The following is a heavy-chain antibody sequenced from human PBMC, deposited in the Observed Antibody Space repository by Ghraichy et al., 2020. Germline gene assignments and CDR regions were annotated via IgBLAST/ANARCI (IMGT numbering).Heavy chain of an antibody. J-gene: IGHJ4*02. D-gene: IGHD2-15*01. CDR1: GFTFRSYA. V-gene: IGHV3-23*01. CDR3: AKIRDAYCSGGGCYFDY. CDR2: ISGSGGST. Sequence: GGSLRLSCAASGFTFRSYAMSWVRQVPGKGLEWVSVISGSGGSTYYADSVKGRFTISRDNSKNTLYLQMNSLRAEDTAVYYCAKIRDAYCSGGGCYFDYWGQGTLVTVSS.